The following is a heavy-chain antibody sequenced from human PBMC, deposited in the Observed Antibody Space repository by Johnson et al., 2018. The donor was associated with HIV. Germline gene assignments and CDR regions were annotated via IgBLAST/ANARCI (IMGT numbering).Heavy chain of an antibody. CDR2: IAASGDST. Sequence: QVQLVESGGGVVRPGRSLRLSCAASGFAFSSYAMHWVRQAPGKGLEWVSLIAASGDSTYYADSVRGRFAISRDNSKNTLYLQMNSLRAEDTAVYYCAREDPPGLLRRSGAVDFWGQGTMVTVSS. J-gene: IGHJ3*01. V-gene: IGHV3-NL1*01. CDR3: AREDPPGLLRRSGAVDF. D-gene: IGHD3-16*01. CDR1: GFAFSSYA.